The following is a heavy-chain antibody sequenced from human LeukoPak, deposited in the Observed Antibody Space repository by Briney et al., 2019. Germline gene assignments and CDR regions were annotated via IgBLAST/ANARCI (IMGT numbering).Heavy chain of an antibody. CDR2: IYYSGST. D-gene: IGHD3-10*01. V-gene: IGHV4-59*01. Sequence: SETLSLTCTVSGGSISSYHWSWIRQPPGKGLECIGFIYYSGSTNYNPSLKSRVTISVDTSKNQFSLKLSSVTAADTAVYYCARAIWFGEGHDYWGQGTLVTVSS. J-gene: IGHJ4*02. CDR1: GGSISSYH. CDR3: ARAIWFGEGHDY.